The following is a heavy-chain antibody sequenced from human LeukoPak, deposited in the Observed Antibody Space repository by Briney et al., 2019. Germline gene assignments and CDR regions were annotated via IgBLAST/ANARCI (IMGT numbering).Heavy chain of an antibody. J-gene: IGHJ4*02. V-gene: IGHV4-30-2*01. CDR3: ARDPLWSGYSGRENYFDY. Sequence: SETLSLTCTVSGGSISSGGYYWSWIRQPPGKGLEWIGYIYHSGSTYYNPSLKGRVTISVDRSRNQFSLKLSSVTAADTAVYYCARDPLWSGYSGRENYFDYWGQGTLFTVSS. CDR2: IYHSGST. D-gene: IGHD3-3*01. CDR1: GGSISSGGYY.